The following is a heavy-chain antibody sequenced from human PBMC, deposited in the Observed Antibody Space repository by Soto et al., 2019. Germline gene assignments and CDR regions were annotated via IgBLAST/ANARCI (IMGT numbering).Heavy chain of an antibody. CDR2: ISYDGSNK. Sequence: GGSLRLSCAASGFTFSSYGMHWVRQAPGKGLEWVAVISYDGSNKYYADSVKGRFTISRDNSKNTLYLQMNSLRAEDTAVYYCAKDRYYYDSSGYYHTMGIDYWGQGTLVTVSS. CDR3: AKDRYYYDSSGYYHTMGIDY. J-gene: IGHJ4*02. V-gene: IGHV3-30*18. D-gene: IGHD3-22*01. CDR1: GFTFSSYG.